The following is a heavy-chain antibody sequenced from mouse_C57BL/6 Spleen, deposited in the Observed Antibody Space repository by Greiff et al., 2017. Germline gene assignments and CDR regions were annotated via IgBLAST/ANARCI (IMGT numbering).Heavy chain of an antibody. J-gene: IGHJ1*03. CDR3: ARRGYDPDGGYFDV. D-gene: IGHD2-3*01. Sequence: QVQLKESGAELVRPGASVKLSCKASGYTFTDYYINWVKQRPGQGLEWIARIYPGSGNTYYNEKFKGKATLTAEKSSSTAYMQLSSLTSEDSAVYFCARRGYDPDGGYFDVWGTGTTVTVSS. CDR2: IYPGSGNT. CDR1: GYTFTDYY. V-gene: IGHV1-76*01.